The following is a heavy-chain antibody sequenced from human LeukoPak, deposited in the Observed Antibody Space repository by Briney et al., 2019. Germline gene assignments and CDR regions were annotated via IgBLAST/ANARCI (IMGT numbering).Heavy chain of an antibody. CDR2: IFSNGDT. V-gene: IGHV3-53*01. CDR1: EFTVSRNY. Sequence: GGSLRLSCTASEFTVSRNYMLWVRQAPGKGLEWVSLIFSNGDTHYADSVKGRFTISRDTSKNTVSLQMNSLRVEDTAVYYCTRVSTLAYCGGDCYSDYWGQGTLVTVSS. J-gene: IGHJ4*02. D-gene: IGHD2-21*02. CDR3: TRVSTLAYCGGDCYSDY.